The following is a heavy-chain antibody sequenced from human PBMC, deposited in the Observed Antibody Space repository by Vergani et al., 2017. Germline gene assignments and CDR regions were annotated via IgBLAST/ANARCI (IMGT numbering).Heavy chain of an antibody. CDR2: IYTSGST. V-gene: IGHV4-61*02. CDR1: GGSISSGSYY. Sequence: QVQLQESGPGLVKPSQTLSLTCTVSGGSISSGSYYWSWIRQPAGKGLEWIGRIYTSGSTNYNPSLKSRVTISVDTSKNQFSRKLSAVTAADTAVYYCARAIAVAGLKNFDYWGQGTLVTVSS. D-gene: IGHD6-19*01. J-gene: IGHJ4*02. CDR3: ARAIAVAGLKNFDY.